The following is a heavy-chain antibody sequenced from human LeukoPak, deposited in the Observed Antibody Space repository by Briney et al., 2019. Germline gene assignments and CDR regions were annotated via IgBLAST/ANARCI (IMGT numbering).Heavy chain of an antibody. D-gene: IGHD2/OR15-2a*01. Sequence: GGSLRLSCAASGFTFSSYAMSWVRQAPGKGLEWVSGISYSGGCTYYADSVKGRFTISRDNSKNTLYLQMNSLRAEDTAVYYCAPSPYFEADAFDIWGQGTMVTVSS. CDR1: GFTFSSYA. J-gene: IGHJ3*02. CDR3: APSPYFEADAFDI. CDR2: ISYSGGCT. V-gene: IGHV3-23*01.